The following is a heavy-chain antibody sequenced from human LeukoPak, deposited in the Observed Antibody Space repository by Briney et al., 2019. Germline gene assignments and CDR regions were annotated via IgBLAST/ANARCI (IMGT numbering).Heavy chain of an antibody. CDR1: GGALSSSA. J-gene: IGHJ3*02. Sequence: EASVKVSCQASGGALSSSAVSWLRLAPGQGLEWLGGIIPIYDSPDYAQKFQGRVKISTDESTSTLFLELSSLTPEDTAVYYCARAWSGILAYDAFDIWGQGTMIIVSS. CDR2: IIPIYDSP. V-gene: IGHV1-69*05. CDR3: ARAWSGILAYDAFDI. D-gene: IGHD3-3*01.